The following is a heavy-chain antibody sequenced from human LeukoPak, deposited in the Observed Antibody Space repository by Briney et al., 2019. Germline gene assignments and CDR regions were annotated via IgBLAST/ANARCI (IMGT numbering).Heavy chain of an antibody. CDR1: GFTFSNYE. Sequence: PGGSLRLSCGASGFTFSNYEMNWVRQAPGKGLEWVAFISFSGKSIYYADSVKGRFTISRDNAKNSLYLQMNSLRAEDTAVYYCARGPSGYHNTGGQGTLVTVSS. J-gene: IGHJ4*02. CDR3: ARGPSGYHNT. V-gene: IGHV3-48*03. D-gene: IGHD5-12*01. CDR2: ISFSGKSI.